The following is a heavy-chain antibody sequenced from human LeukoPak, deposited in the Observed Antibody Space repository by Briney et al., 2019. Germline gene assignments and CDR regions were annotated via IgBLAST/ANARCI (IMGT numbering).Heavy chain of an antibody. D-gene: IGHD2/OR15-2a*01. CDR2: IYHSGST. J-gene: IGHJ5*01. Sequence: SETLSLTCTVSGYSISSGYNWGWIRQSPGKGQAGIGSIYHSGSTYYNPSLKSRITISVDTSKNQFSLKLSSVTAADTAVYYCARGNSGNWFDSWGQGTLVTVSS. CDR3: ARGNSGNWFDS. V-gene: IGHV4-38-2*02. CDR1: GYSISSGYN.